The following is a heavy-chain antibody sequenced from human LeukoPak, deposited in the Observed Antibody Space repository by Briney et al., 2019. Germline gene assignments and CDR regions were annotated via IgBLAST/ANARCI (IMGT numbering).Heavy chain of an antibody. CDR3: ATDSTYFYSYFMDV. V-gene: IGHV1-8*01. J-gene: IGHJ6*03. CDR1: GYTFTTYE. Sequence: ASVKVSCKASGYTFTTYEINWVRQAPGQGQGWIGRITPNLRNTDYSQPFQGTLPITRNPSISIPYMALSSLRSAATAAFYCATDSTYFYSYFMDVWGQGTTVTVSS. CDR2: ITPNLRNT.